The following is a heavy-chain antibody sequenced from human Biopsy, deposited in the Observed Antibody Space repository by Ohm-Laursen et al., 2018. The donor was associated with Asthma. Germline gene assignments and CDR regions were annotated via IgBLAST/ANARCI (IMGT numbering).Heavy chain of an antibody. CDR1: GFVFRSHA. CDR2: VSYDGGVA. D-gene: IGHD3-3*01. J-gene: IGHJ4*02. CDR3: AKRRGYSDLTDFDH. Sequence: SLSLSCSASGFVFRSHAMHWVRQAPGKGLERVAVVSYDGGVAHYADSMKGRFTISRDNAKSTLYLQMNRLRTDDTAVYFCAKRRGYSDLTDFDHWGQGTLVTVSS. V-gene: IGHV3-30*18.